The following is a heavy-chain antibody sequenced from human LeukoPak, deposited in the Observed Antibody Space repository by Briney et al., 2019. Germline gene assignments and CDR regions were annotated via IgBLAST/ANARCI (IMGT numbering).Heavy chain of an antibody. J-gene: IGHJ3*02. V-gene: IGHV1-2*02. D-gene: IGHD2-15*01. CDR1: GYSVTRWY. CDR2: GNPNSCGT. Sequence: GASVKVSCKASGYSVTRWYMLWVRQAPGQGRDGMGWGNPNSCGTNYAPKFQGRVTMTRDTSISTAYMELSRLRSDDTAVYYCARGGYCSGGSCYPGDAFDIWGQGTMVTVSS. CDR3: ARGGYCSGGSCYPGDAFDI.